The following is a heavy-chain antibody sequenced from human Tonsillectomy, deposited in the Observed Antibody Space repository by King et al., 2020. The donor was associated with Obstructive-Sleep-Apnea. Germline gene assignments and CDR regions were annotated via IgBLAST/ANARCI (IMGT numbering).Heavy chain of an antibody. CDR3: ARVAAAGNINWFDP. V-gene: IGHV1-2*02. J-gene: IGHJ5*02. CDR1: GYTFTGYH. D-gene: IGHD6-13*01. Sequence: QLVQSGAEVKKPGASVKVSCKASGYTFTGYHMHWVRQAPGQGLEWMGWINPNSGGTNYAQKFQGRVTMTRDTSISTAYMELSRLRFDDTAVYYCARVAAAGNINWFDPWGQGTLVTVSS. CDR2: INPNSGGT.